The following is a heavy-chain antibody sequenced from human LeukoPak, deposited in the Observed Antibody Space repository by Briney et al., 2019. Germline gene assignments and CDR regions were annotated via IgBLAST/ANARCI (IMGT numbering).Heavy chain of an antibody. CDR2: IIPIFGTA. Sequence: GASVKVSCKASGGTFSSYAISWVRQAPGQGLEWMGEIIPIFGTANYAQKFQGRVTITADESTSTAYMELSSLRSEDTAVYYCAREGAMATILFDYWGQGTLVTVSS. D-gene: IGHD5-24*01. V-gene: IGHV1-69*01. J-gene: IGHJ4*02. CDR3: AREGAMATILFDY. CDR1: GGTFSSYA.